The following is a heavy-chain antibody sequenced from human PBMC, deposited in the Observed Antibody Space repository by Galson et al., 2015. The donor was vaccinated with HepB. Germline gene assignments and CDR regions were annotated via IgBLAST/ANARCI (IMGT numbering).Heavy chain of an antibody. D-gene: IGHD2-2*01. CDR1: GFNFGTSS. CDR2: IKQDGSEK. Sequence: SLRLSCAASGFNFGTSSMNWVRQAPGKGLEWVANIKQDGSEKYYVDSVKGRFTISRDNAKNSLYLQMNSLRAEDTAVYYCARDGHYAFDYWGQGTLVTVSS. J-gene: IGHJ4*02. CDR3: ARDGHYAFDY. V-gene: IGHV3-7*01.